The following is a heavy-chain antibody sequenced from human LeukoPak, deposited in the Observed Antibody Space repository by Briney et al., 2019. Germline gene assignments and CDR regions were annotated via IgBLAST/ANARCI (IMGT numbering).Heavy chain of an antibody. Sequence: ASVKVSCKASGYRFNSQGLSWARQAPGQRLEWMGWISVYNGNTIYAQNLQGRVTMTTDTSTSAGYMELRSLRSDDTAIYYCAREKGDYWGQGTLVTVSS. J-gene: IGHJ4*02. CDR2: ISVYNGNT. V-gene: IGHV1-18*01. CDR1: GYRFNSQG. CDR3: AREKGDY.